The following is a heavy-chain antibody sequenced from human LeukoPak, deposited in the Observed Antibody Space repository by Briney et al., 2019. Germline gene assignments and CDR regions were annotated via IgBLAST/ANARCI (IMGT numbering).Heavy chain of an antibody. CDR2: IYHSEST. CDR1: GYSISSGYY. D-gene: IGHD1-26*01. Sequence: SDTLSLTCTVSGYSISSGYYLGSIRQPPGKGLEWIGSIYHSESTYYNPSLKSRVTISVDTSKNQFSLKLSSVTAADTAVYYCVRVGSGSYESAFDIWGQGTLVTVSS. J-gene: IGHJ3*02. V-gene: IGHV4-38-2*02. CDR3: VRVGSGSYESAFDI.